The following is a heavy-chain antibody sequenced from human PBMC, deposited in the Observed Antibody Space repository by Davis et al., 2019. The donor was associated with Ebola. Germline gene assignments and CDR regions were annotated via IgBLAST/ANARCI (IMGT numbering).Heavy chain of an antibody. J-gene: IGHJ6*02. CDR1: GGSFSGYY. CDR3: AGGYCSSTSCYSGLVYYGMDV. CDR2: INHSGST. D-gene: IGHD2-2*01. Sequence: SETLSLTCAVYGGSFSGYYWSWIRQLPGKGLEWSGEINHSGSTNYNPSLKSRVTISVDTSKNQFSLKLSSVTAADTAVYYCAGGYCSSTSCYSGLVYYGMDVWGQGTTVTVSS. V-gene: IGHV4-34*01.